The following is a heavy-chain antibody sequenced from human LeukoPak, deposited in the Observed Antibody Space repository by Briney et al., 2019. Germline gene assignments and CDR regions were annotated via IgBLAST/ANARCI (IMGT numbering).Heavy chain of an antibody. CDR1: GYTFTSYG. CDR3: ARRIMYYDFWSGSYFDY. J-gene: IGHJ4*02. V-gene: IGHV1-18*01. CDR2: ISGYNGNT. D-gene: IGHD3-3*01. Sequence: ASVKVSCKASGYTFTSYGISWVRQAPGQGLEWMGWISGYNGNTNYAQKFQGRVTMTTDTSTSTAYLELRSLRSDDTAVYYRARRIMYYDFWSGSYFDYWGQGTLVTVSS.